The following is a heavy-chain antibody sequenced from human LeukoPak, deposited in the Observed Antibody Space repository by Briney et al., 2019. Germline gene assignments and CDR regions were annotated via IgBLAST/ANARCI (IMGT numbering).Heavy chain of an antibody. J-gene: IGHJ4*02. CDR2: IYSAGST. Sequence: PGGSLRLSCAASGFTVTTDHMSWVRQAAGKGLECVSVIYSAGSTSHADSVKGRFTISRDNSKNTVHLQMNSLRAEGTAVYYCARVWELSFDYWGQGTLVTVSS. CDR3: ARVWELSFDY. CDR1: GFTVTTDH. D-gene: IGHD1-26*01. V-gene: IGHV3-53*01.